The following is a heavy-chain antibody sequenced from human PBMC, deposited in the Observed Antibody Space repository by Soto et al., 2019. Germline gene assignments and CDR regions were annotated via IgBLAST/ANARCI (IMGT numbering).Heavy chain of an antibody. CDR3: ARGPDQNWGYYYYYGMDV. CDR1: GYTFTGYY. J-gene: IGHJ6*02. Sequence: ASVKVSCKASGYTFTGYYMHWVRQAPGQGLEWMGWINPNSGGTNYAQKFQGWVTMTRDTSISTAYMELSRLRSDDTAVYYCARGPDQNWGYYYYYGMDVWGQWTTVTVSS. V-gene: IGHV1-2*04. D-gene: IGHD7-27*01. CDR2: INPNSGGT.